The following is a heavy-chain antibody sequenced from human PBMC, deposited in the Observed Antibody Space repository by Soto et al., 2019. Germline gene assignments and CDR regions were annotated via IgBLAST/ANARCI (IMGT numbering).Heavy chain of an antibody. J-gene: IGHJ6*02. Sequence: EVLLLESGGGLVQPGGSLRLSCAASGFTFSSYAMSWVRQAPGKGLEWVSAISGSGGGTYYADSVKGRFTISRDNSKNTLYLQMNSLRAEDTAVYYCAKYYGDYGRYYYYYGMDVWGQGTTVTVSS. D-gene: IGHD4-17*01. CDR1: GFTFSSYA. CDR3: AKYYGDYGRYYYYYGMDV. CDR2: ISGSGGGT. V-gene: IGHV3-23*01.